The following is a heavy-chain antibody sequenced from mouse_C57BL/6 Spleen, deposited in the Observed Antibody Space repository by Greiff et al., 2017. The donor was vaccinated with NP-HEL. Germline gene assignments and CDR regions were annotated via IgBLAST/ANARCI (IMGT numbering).Heavy chain of an antibody. CDR3: AKELGRDFDV. V-gene: IGHV5-17*01. J-gene: IGHJ1*03. CDR1: GFTFSDYG. D-gene: IGHD4-1*01. Sequence: EVQRVESGGGLVKPGGSLKLSCAASGFTFSDYGMHWVRQAPEKGLEWVAYISSGSSTIYYADTVKGRFTISRDKAKNTLFLQMTSLRSEDTAMYYCAKELGRDFDVWGTGTTVTVSS. CDR2: ISSGSSTI.